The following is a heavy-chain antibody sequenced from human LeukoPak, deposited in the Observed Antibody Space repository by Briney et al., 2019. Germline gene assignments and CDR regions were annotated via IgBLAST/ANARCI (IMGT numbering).Heavy chain of an antibody. J-gene: IGHJ4*02. Sequence: SETLSLTCVVYGGSLSGYYWSWLRQPPGKGLEWIGEINHSGPSTSNPSLESPVTISVDTSKYQFSLKLTSVTAADTAVYYCARVQAGVGPGHWGQGTLVTVSS. D-gene: IGHD3-3*01. CDR1: GGSLSGYY. V-gene: IGHV4-34*01. CDR3: ARVQAGVGPGH. CDR2: INHSGPS.